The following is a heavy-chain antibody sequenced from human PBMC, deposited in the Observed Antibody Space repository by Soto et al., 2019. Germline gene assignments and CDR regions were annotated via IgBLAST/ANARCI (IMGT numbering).Heavy chain of an antibody. CDR1: GFTFSNYW. CDR2: INSDGSVS. D-gene: IGHD2-15*01. CDR3: ARGDCVGDTCYSLAGSFYYYMDV. V-gene: IGHV3-74*02. Sequence: EVQLVESGGGLVQPGGSLRLSCAASGFTFSNYWMYWVRQAPGKGLEWVSRINSDGSVSSYADSVKGRLTISRDNVKNTLYLQMDSLRAEDTALYYCARGDCVGDTCYSLAGSFYYYMDVWGKGTTVTVFS. J-gene: IGHJ6*03.